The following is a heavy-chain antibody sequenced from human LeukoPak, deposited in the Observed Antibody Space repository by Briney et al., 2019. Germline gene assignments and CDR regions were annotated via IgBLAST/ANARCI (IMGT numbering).Heavy chain of an antibody. J-gene: IGHJ3*02. CDR2: IYHSGST. Sequence: SETLSLTCTVSGYSISSGYYWGWIRQPPGKGLEWIGSIYHSGSTYYNPSLKSRVTISVDTSKNQFSLKLSSVTAADTAVYYCARRQYYTNDAFDIWGQGTMVTVSS. CDR3: ARRQYYTNDAFDI. D-gene: IGHD2-2*02. V-gene: IGHV4-38-2*02. CDR1: GYSISSGYY.